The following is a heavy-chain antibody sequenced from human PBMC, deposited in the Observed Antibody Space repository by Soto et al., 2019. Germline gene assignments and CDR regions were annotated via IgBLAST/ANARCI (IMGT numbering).Heavy chain of an antibody. J-gene: IGHJ4*02. CDR3: VKAGYSSSWYDFDY. CDR1: GFTFSSYA. Sequence: PGESLKISCSASGFTFSSYAMHWVRQAPGKGLEYVSAISSNGGSTYYADSVKGRFTISRDNSKNTLYLQMSSLRAEDTAVYYCVKAGYSSSWYDFDYWGQGTLVTVS. CDR2: ISSNGGST. D-gene: IGHD6-13*01. V-gene: IGHV3-64D*06.